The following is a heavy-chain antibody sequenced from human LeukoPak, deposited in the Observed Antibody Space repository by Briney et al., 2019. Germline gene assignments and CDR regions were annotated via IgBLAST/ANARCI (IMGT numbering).Heavy chain of an antibody. CDR3: ARDPGGYDILTGYYDPTNAFDI. Sequence: ASVKVSCKASGYTFTGYYMHGVRQAPGQGLEWMGWINPNSGGTNYAQKFQGRVTMTRDTSISTAYMELSRLRSDDTAVYYCARDPGGYDILTGYYDPTNAFDIWGQGTMVTVSS. CDR1: GYTFTGYY. D-gene: IGHD3-9*01. J-gene: IGHJ3*02. CDR2: INPNSGGT. V-gene: IGHV1-2*02.